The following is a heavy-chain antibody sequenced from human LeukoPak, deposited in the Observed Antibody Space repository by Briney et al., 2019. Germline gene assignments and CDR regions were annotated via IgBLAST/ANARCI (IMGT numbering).Heavy chain of an antibody. CDR1: GFTFDDYA. CDR3: AKSRGSGSYSPSFDY. CDR2: ISWNSGSI. J-gene: IGHJ4*02. V-gene: IGHV3-9*01. Sequence: SVTLSCAASGFTFDDYAMHWLRQAPGKGLEWVSGISWNSGSIGYADSVKGRFTISRDNAKNSLYLQMNSLRAEDTALYYCAKSRGSGSYSPSFDYWGQGTLVTVSS. D-gene: IGHD3-10*01.